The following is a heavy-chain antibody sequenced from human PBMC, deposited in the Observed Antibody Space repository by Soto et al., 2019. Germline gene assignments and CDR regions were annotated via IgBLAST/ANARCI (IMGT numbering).Heavy chain of an antibody. D-gene: IGHD3-22*01. Sequence: QVQLVQSGAEVKKPGASLKVSCKASGYTFTSYDINWVRQATGQGLEWMGCMNPNSGNTAYAQKLQGRVTMTRKSSISTAYMVLSSLGYEASAVYYWAREKSSGYYYDYWGQGTLVTVSS. CDR2: MNPNSGNT. CDR3: AREKSSGYYYDY. CDR1: GYTFTSYD. J-gene: IGHJ4*02. V-gene: IGHV1-8*01.